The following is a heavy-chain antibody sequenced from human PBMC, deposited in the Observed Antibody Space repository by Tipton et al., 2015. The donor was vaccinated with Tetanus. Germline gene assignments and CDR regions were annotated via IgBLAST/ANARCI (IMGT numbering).Heavy chain of an antibody. D-gene: IGHD3-16*02. J-gene: IGHJ4*02. CDR3: ARVPLSLYYGLDY. CDR1: GGSISGHY. V-gene: IGHV4-59*11. Sequence: TLSLTCTVSGGSISGHYWNWIRQPPGKGLEWIGFIYSSGSTNYNLSLKSRVTISVDTSKNQFSLKMSSMTAADTAVYYCARVPLSLYYGLDYWGQGTRVTVSS. CDR2: IYSSGST.